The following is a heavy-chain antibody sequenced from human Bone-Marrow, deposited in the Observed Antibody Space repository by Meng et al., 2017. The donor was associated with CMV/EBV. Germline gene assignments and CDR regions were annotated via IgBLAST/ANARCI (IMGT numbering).Heavy chain of an antibody. CDR1: GFTFSNYW. V-gene: IGHV3-74*01. CDR3: ARVIATVTTNDAFDI. CDR2: INSDGSTT. D-gene: IGHD4-17*01. J-gene: IGHJ3*02. Sequence: GESLKISCAASGFTFSNYWMHWVRQVPGKGLVWVSRINSDGSTTTYADSVKGRFTISRDNAKNTLYLQMNSLRVEDTAVYYCARVIATVTTNDAFDIWGQGTMVTVSS.